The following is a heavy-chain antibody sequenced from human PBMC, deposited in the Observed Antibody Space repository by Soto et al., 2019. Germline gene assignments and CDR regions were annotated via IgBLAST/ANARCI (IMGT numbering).Heavy chain of an antibody. CDR2: IIPILGIA. D-gene: IGHD5-12*01. CDR1: GGTFSSYT. V-gene: IGHV1-69*02. Sequence: QVQLVQSGAEVKKPGSSVKVSCKASGGTFSSYTISWVRQAPGQGLEWMGRIIPILGIANYAQKFQGRVTXTXDXXTSAAYMELSRLRSEDTAVYYCARLKGGGGATIHYWGQGTVVTVSS. CDR3: ARLKGGGGATIHY. J-gene: IGHJ4*02.